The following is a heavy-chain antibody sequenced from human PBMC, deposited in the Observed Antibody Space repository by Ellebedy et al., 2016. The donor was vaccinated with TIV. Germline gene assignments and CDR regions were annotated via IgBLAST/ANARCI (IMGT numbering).Heavy chain of an antibody. CDR1: GFTFSSYW. D-gene: IGHD4-17*01. J-gene: IGHJ3*02. V-gene: IGHV3-7*01. Sequence: GGSLRLSCTVSGFTFSSYWMGWVRQAPGKGLEWVANIYQDGSEKHYVDSVKGRFTISRDNAKNSLFLQMNSLRAEDTAVYYCATDGSYGDYLSPTHAFVIWGQGTMVTVSS. CDR2: IYQDGSEK. CDR3: ATDGSYGDYLSPTHAFVI.